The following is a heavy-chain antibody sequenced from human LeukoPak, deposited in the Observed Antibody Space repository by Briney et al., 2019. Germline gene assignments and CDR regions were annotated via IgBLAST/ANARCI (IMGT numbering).Heavy chain of an antibody. CDR1: GITFSSYW. CDR2: IKQDGSEK. D-gene: IGHD1-7*01. V-gene: IGHV3-7*01. Sequence: PGGSLRLSCAASGITFSSYWMNWVRQAPGKGLEWVANIKQDGSEKYYVDSAKGRFTISRDNAKNSLYLQMNSLRAEDTAVYYCATSRTFDYWGQGTLATVSS. J-gene: IGHJ4*02. CDR3: ATSRTFDY.